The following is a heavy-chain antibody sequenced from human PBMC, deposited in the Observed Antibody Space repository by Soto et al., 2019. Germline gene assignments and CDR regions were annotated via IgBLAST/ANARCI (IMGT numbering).Heavy chain of an antibody. J-gene: IGHJ6*02. CDR1: GFTFSTYG. CDR2: MSHDGSHK. V-gene: IGHV3-30*03. D-gene: IGHD6-19*01. CDR3: ASFPRSGWDHYCYCMDV. Sequence: QVQLVESGGGVVQAGGSLGLSCTASGFTFSTYGMHWVRQAPGKGPEWVAVMSHDGSHKAFLDSVKGRFIISRDNSKNTLYLQLNSLRPDDTAVYYCASFPRSGWDHYCYCMDVWGQGTTVMVSS.